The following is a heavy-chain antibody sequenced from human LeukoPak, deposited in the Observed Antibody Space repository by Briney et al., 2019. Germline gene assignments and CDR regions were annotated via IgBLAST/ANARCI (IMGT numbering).Heavy chain of an antibody. CDR2: ISYDGSNK. V-gene: IGHV3-30*18. CDR3: AKDSRLDYYGSGSYDY. J-gene: IGHJ4*02. CDR1: GFTFSSYG. D-gene: IGHD3-10*01. Sequence: ESGGGVFQPGRSLRLSCAASGFTFSSYGMHWVRQARGKGLEWVAVISYDGSNKYYADSVKGRFTISRDNSKNTLYLQMNSLRAEDTAVYYCAKDSRLDYYGSGSYDYWGQGTLVTVSS.